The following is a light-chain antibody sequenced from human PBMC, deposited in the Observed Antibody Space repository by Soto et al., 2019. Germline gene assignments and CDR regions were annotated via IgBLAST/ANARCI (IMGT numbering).Light chain of an antibody. J-gene: IGLJ1*01. CDR1: SSNIGSNY. CDR2: KNN. CDR3: AAWDESMSGYV. Sequence: QSVLTQPPSASGTPGQRVTISCSGSSSNIGSNYLYWYQHLQGTAPKLLIYKNNHRPSGVPDRFSASKSGPSASPATSGLRYEDEADYYCAAWDESMSGYVFGTGTKLTVL. V-gene: IGLV1-47*01.